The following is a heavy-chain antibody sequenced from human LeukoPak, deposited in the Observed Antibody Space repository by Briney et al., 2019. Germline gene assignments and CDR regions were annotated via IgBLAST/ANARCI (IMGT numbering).Heavy chain of an antibody. CDR3: ARSFKQWLSPRAYYFDY. CDR1: GGSISSYY. V-gene: IGHV4-4*07. CDR2: IYTSGST. Sequence: SETLSLTCTVSGGSISSYYWSWIRQPAGKGLEWIGRIYTSGSTNYNPSLKSRVTMSVDTSKNQFSLKLSSVTAADTAVYYCARSFKQWLSPRAYYFDYWGQGTLVTVSS. J-gene: IGHJ4*02. D-gene: IGHD6-19*01.